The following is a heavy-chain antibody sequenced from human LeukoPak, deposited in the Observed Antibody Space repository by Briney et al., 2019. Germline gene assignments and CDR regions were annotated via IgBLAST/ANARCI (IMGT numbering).Heavy chain of an antibody. D-gene: IGHD5-18*01. J-gene: IGHJ4*02. CDR1: GFTFSSNG. CDR3: AKDVGYSDFDY. V-gene: IGHV3-30*18. Sequence: GRSLRLSCAASGFTFSSNGMHWVRQAPGKGLEWVAVISYDGSNKYYADSVKGRFTISRDNSKNTLYLQMNSLRAEDTAVYYCAKDVGYSDFDYWGQGTLVTVSS. CDR2: ISYDGSNK.